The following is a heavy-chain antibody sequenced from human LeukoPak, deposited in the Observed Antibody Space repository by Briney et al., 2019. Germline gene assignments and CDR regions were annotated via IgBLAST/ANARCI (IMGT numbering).Heavy chain of an antibody. Sequence: PGGSLRLSCTTSGFTFSRYMINWVRQAPGKGLEWVSSISSSGTYIYYADSVKGRFTISRDNSKNTLYLQMNSLRAEDTAVYYCAKAWYSSGWIFDYWGQGTLVTVSS. CDR2: ISSSGTYI. V-gene: IGHV3-21*04. CDR1: GFTFSRYM. D-gene: IGHD6-19*01. J-gene: IGHJ4*02. CDR3: AKAWYSSGWIFDY.